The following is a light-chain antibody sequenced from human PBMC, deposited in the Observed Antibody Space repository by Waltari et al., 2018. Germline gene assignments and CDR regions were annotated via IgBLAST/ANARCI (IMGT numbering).Light chain of an antibody. V-gene: IGKV3-20*01. CDR2: GAS. J-gene: IGKJ1*01. CDR3: QHYVRLPAT. CDR1: QSVSRS. Sequence: VVLTQSQGTRSLSPGERATVSCRASQSVSRSLAWYLQKPGQGPKLLIYGASTRATGIPDRFTGSGSGTDFSLTISSLEPEDFAIYFCQHYVRLPATFGQGTKVEIK.